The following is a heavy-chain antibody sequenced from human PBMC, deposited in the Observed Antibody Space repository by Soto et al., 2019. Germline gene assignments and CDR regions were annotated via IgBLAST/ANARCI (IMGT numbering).Heavy chain of an antibody. V-gene: IGHV4-39*01. D-gene: IGHD3-22*01. CDR2: IHYSGST. J-gene: IGHJ4*02. CDR3: ASQHYYDSSGYYVVY. CDR1: GGSISSNIYY. Sequence: PSETLSLTCTFSGGSISSNIYYLGWIRQPPGKGLEWIGNIHYSGSTYYDSSLKSRVTISVDTSKNQFSLKLSSVTAADTAVYYCASQHYYDSSGYYVVYWGQGTLVTVSS.